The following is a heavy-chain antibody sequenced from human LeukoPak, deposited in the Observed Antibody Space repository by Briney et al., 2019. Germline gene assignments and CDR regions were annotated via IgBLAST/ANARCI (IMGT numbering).Heavy chain of an antibody. CDR2: MSAIGDKT. D-gene: IGHD1-26*01. Sequence: GGSLRLSCAASGFTLTSYALAWVRQVPGKGLEWVSSMSAIGDKTYYADSVKGRFTISRDNSKNTLYLQMNSLRAEDTAVYYCAKDSGSYNYYYYYYMDVWGKGTTVTVSS. CDR3: AKDSGSYNYYYYYYMDV. V-gene: IGHV3-23*01. CDR1: GFTLTSYA. J-gene: IGHJ6*03.